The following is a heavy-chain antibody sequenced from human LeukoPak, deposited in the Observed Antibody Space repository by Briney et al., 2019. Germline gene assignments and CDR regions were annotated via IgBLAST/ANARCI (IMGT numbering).Heavy chain of an antibody. V-gene: IGHV3-30*02. D-gene: IGHD3-10*01. CDR1: GFTFSSYG. CDR2: IRYDGSNK. J-gene: IGHJ4*02. CDR3: ARGSWDYYGSGSYDY. Sequence: GGSLRLSCAASGFTFSSYGMHWVRQAPGKGLEWVAFIRYDGSNKYYADSVKGRFTISRDNSKNTLYLQMNSLRAEDTAVYYCARGSWDYYGSGSYDYWGQGTLVTVSS.